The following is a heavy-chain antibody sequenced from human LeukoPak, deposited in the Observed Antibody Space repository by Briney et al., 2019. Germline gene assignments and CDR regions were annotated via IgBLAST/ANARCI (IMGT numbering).Heavy chain of an antibody. CDR2: ISYDGSNK. V-gene: IGHV3-30-3*01. Sequence: GGSLRLSCAASGFTFSSYAMHWVRQAPGKGLEWVAVISYDGSNKYYADSVKGRFTISRDNSKNTLYLQMNSLRAEDTAVYYCARGSPTHFDYWGQGTLVTVSS. CDR3: ARGSPTHFDY. J-gene: IGHJ4*02. CDR1: GFTFSSYA.